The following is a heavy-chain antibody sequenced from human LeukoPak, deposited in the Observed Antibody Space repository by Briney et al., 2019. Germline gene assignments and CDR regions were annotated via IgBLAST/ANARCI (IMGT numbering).Heavy chain of an antibody. D-gene: IGHD4/OR15-4a*01. V-gene: IGHV4-30-2*01. CDR3: AKDAVMTMATYYFDY. CDR2: IYHSGST. CDR1: GGSISSGGYY. J-gene: IGHJ4*02. Sequence: SQTLSLTCTVSGGSISSGGYYWSWIRQPPGKGLEWIGYIYHSGSTYYNPSLKSRVTISVDTSKNQFSLKLSSVTAADTAVYYCAKDAVMTMATYYFDYWGQGTLVTVSS.